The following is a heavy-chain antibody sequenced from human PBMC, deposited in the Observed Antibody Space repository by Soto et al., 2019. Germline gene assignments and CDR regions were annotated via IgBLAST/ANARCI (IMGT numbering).Heavy chain of an antibody. V-gene: IGHV1-2*02. CDR1: GYTFTGYY. CDR3: ARDFEDTTMPNSDYFDY. J-gene: IGHJ4*02. CDR2: ISPNSGGT. D-gene: IGHD5-18*01. Sequence: GASVKVSCKASGYTFTGYYLHWVRQAPGQGLEWMGWISPNSGGTNYARKFQGRVTMTRDMSISTAYMDLSSLRSDDTAVYYCARDFEDTTMPNSDYFDYWGQGTLVTVSS.